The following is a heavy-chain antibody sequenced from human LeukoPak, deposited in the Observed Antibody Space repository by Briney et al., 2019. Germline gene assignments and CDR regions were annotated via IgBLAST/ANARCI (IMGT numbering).Heavy chain of an antibody. CDR1: GFTFSSYE. D-gene: IGHD1-26*01. CDR2: ISSSGSNI. J-gene: IGHJ4*02. CDR3: ARAVSEWEPYYDY. Sequence: PGGSLRLSCAASGFTFSSYEMNWVRQAPGKGLEWVSYISSSGSNIYYADSVKGRFTISRDNAKNSLYLQMNSLRAEDTAVYYCARAVSEWEPYYDYWGQGTLVTVSS. V-gene: IGHV3-48*03.